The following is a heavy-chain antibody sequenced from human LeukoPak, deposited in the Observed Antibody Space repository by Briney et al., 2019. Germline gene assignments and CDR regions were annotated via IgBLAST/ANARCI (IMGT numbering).Heavy chain of an antibody. V-gene: IGHV3-21*01. CDR1: GFTFSSYS. J-gene: IGHJ1*01. D-gene: IGHD1-26*01. CDR3: ARDTLGGSYYSEYLQH. Sequence: GGSLRLSCAASGFTFSSYSMNWVRQAPGKGLEWVSSISRSSDYIYYADSVKGRFTISRYNAKNSLYLQMNSLRAEDTAVYYCARDTLGGSYYSEYLQHWGQGTLVTVSS. CDR2: ISRSSDYI.